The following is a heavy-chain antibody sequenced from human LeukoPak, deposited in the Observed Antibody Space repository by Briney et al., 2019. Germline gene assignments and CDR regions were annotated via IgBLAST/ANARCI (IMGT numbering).Heavy chain of an antibody. Sequence: GGSLRLSCAASGFTFSSYSMNWVRQAPGKGLEWVSSISSSSSYIYYADSVKGRFTISRDNAKNSLYLQMNSLRAEDTAVYYCAKRDVPVEMATIDVYYYGMDVWGQGTTVTVSS. CDR1: GFTFSSYS. CDR3: AKRDVPVEMATIDVYYYGMDV. J-gene: IGHJ6*02. V-gene: IGHV3-21*04. D-gene: IGHD5-24*01. CDR2: ISSSSSYI.